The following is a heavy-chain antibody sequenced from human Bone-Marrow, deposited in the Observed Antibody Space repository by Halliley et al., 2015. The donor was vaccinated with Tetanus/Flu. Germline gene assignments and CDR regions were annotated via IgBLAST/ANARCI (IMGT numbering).Heavy chain of an antibody. J-gene: IGHJ4*02. V-gene: IGHV3-48*03. Sequence: SLRLSCAASGFTFSSYEINWVRQAPGKGLEWVSYISDNVVTKYYADSVKGRFTIYRDNAKNSLYLQMNSLRAEDTALYYCAREMVGSTGGFDYWGQGTLVTVSS. D-gene: IGHD2-8*02. CDR1: GFTFSSYE. CDR2: ISDNVVTK. CDR3: AREMVGSTGGFDY.